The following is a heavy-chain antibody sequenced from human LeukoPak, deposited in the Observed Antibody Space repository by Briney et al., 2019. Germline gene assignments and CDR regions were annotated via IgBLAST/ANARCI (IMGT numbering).Heavy chain of an antibody. CDR3: ARAQLWNDY. Sequence: PSETLSLTCAVYGGSFSGYYWSWTRQPPGKGLEWIGEINHSGSTNYNPSLKSRVTISVDTSKNQFSLKLSSVTAADTAVYYCARAQLWNDYWGQGTLVTVSS. CDR2: INHSGST. J-gene: IGHJ4*02. V-gene: IGHV4-34*01. D-gene: IGHD5-18*01. CDR1: GGSFSGYY.